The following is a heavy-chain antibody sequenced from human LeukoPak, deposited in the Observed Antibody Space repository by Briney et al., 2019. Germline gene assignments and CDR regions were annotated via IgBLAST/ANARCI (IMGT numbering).Heavy chain of an antibody. J-gene: IGHJ6*03. CDR3: ARGQLLLEGYFYYMDV. D-gene: IGHD2-2*01. Sequence: PGRSLRLSCAASGFTFSSYPMHWVRQAPGKGLEWVAVVSDDGNKKFDADFVKGRFTISRDNSKNTLYLQMSSLRGEDTAVYYCARGQLLLEGYFYYMDVWGEGTTVTVSS. V-gene: IGHV3-30*15. CDR1: GFTFSSYP. CDR2: VSDDGNKK.